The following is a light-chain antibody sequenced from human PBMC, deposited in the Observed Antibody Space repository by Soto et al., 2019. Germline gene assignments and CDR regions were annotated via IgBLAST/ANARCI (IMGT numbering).Light chain of an antibody. V-gene: IGKV2D-29*01. CDR1: QSLLYGDGKTY. CDR3: MQSIKPPPT. CDR2: EVF. Sequence: DIVMTQTPLSLSVTPGQPASISCKSSQSLLYGDGKTYLYWYLQKPGQPPQLLIYEVFNRFSGVSDRFTGSGSGTDFPLKISRVEAEDFGVYYCMQSIKPPPTFGQGTKLEIK. J-gene: IGKJ2*01.